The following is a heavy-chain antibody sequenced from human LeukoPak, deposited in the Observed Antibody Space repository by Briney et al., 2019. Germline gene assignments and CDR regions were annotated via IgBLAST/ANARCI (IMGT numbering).Heavy chain of an antibody. Sequence: PSETLSLTCIVSGDSISSSSFYWGWIRQPSGKELEWIGNIYYSATTHYNPSLKSRVTMSIDRTKNQFSLKLSSVTAADTAVYYCARRYYYDSSGYYYHFDYWGQGTLVTVSS. D-gene: IGHD3-22*01. CDR1: GDSISSSSFY. J-gene: IGHJ4*02. V-gene: IGHV4-39*01. CDR2: IYYSATT. CDR3: ARRYYYDSSGYYYHFDY.